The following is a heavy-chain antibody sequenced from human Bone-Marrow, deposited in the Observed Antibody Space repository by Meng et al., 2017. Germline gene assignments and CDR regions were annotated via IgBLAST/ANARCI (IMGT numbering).Heavy chain of an antibody. J-gene: IGHJ4*02. D-gene: IGHD3-22*01. CDR2: ISYDGSNK. Sequence: GGSLRLSCAASGFTFSSYAMHWVRQAPGKGLEWVAVISYDGSNKYYADSVKGRFTISRDNAKNSLYLQMNSLRAEDTALYYCAKDDSFNTMIFDYWGQGTLVTVSS. CDR3: AKDDSFNTMIFDY. CDR1: GFTFSSYA. V-gene: IGHV3-30*04.